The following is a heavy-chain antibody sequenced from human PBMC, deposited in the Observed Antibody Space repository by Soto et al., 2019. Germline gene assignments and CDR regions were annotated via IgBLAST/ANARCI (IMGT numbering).Heavy chain of an antibody. V-gene: IGHV4-39*01. CDR2: IYYSGST. CDR3: ARHLQSFYGDYVIDY. CDR1: GGSISSSSYY. D-gene: IGHD4-17*01. Sequence: SEXLSLTCTVSGGSISSSSYYWGWIRQPPGKGLEWIGSIYYSGSTYYNPSLKSRVTISVDTSKNQFSLKLSSVTAADTAVYYCARHLQSFYGDYVIDYWGQGTLVTV. J-gene: IGHJ4*02.